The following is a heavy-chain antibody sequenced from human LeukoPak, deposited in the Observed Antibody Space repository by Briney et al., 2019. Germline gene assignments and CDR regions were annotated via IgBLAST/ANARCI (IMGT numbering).Heavy chain of an antibody. CDR2: ISGGGGST. CDR1: GFTFSSYA. D-gene: IGHD1-26*01. V-gene: IGHV3-23*01. CDR3: AKNSGWLPNY. J-gene: IGHJ4*02. Sequence: PGGSLRLSCAASGFTFSSYALSWVRQAPGKGLEWVSAISGGGGSTYYTDSVKGRFTISRDNSKNTLYLQVNSLRAEDTAVYYCAKNSGWLPNYWGQGPLVTVSS.